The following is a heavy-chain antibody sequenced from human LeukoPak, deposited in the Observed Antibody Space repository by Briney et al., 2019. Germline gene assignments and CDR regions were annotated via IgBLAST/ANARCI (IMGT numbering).Heavy chain of an antibody. Sequence: GGSLRLSCTVFGMFTSDYYMGWLRQAPGKGLQWLSYISGNGGDTNYADSVKGRFTITRDNARNSLYLQMNSLRTEDTAVYFCVTGTQIRETAFWGQGTLVSVSS. CDR2: ISGNGGDT. J-gene: IGHJ4*02. CDR3: VTGTQIRETAF. D-gene: IGHD2-21*02. CDR1: GMFTSDYY. V-gene: IGHV3-11*03.